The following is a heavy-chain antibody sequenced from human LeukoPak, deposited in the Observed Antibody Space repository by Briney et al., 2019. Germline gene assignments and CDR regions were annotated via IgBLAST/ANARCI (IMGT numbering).Heavy chain of an antibody. J-gene: IGHJ3*02. V-gene: IGHV4-39*01. D-gene: IGHD2-2*01. CDR2: IYYSGST. CDR1: GGSISSSSYY. Sequence: SETLSLTCTVSGGSISSSSYYWGWIRQPPGKGLEWIVSIYYSGSTYYNPSLRSRVTISVDTSKNQFSLKLSSVTAADTAVYYCASAHSRYCSSTSCHRTHAFYIWGQGTMVTVSS. CDR3: ASAHSRYCSSTSCHRTHAFYI.